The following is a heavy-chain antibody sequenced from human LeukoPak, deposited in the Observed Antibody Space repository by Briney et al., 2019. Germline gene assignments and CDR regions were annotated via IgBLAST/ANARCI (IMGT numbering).Heavy chain of an antibody. J-gene: IGHJ5*02. CDR2: LYYSGNT. V-gene: IGHV4-61*01. Sequence: SETLSLTCSVSGGSVTSGFYYWNWIRQPPGKGLEWIGYLYYSGNTNYNPSLKSRVTMSVDTSKNQFSLRLSSVTAADTAVYYCAREYSYGYVSTPSGYWFDPWGQGTLVTVSS. D-gene: IGHD5-18*01. CDR3: AREYSYGYVSTPSGYWFDP. CDR1: GGSVTSGFYY.